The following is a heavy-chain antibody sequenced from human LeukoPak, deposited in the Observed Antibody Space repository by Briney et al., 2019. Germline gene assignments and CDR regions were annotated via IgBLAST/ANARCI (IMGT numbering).Heavy chain of an antibody. CDR3: AREDTALVIAY. V-gene: IGHV3-33*01. J-gene: IGHJ4*02. CDR1: GFTFSSYG. Sequence: GGPLRLSCAASGFTFSSYGMHWVRQAPGKGLEWVAIMWYDGSNKYYTDSVKGRFTISRDNSKNTLYLQMNSLGVEDTAVYYCAREDTALVIAYWGQGTLVTVSS. CDR2: MWYDGSNK. D-gene: IGHD5-18*01.